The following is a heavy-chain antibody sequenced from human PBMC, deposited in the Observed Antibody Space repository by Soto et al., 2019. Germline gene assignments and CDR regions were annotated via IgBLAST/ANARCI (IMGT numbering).Heavy chain of an antibody. J-gene: IGHJ6*02. Sequence: QVQLVQSGAEVKKPGSSVKVSCKASGGTFSSYAISWVRQAPGQGLEWMGGIIPIFGTANYAQKFQGRVTITADKSTSTAYMALSSLRSEDTAVYYCARGARWNPIYYYYGMDVWGQGTTVTVSS. CDR1: GGTFSSYA. CDR2: IIPIFGTA. V-gene: IGHV1-69*06. D-gene: IGHD1-1*01. CDR3: ARGARWNPIYYYYGMDV.